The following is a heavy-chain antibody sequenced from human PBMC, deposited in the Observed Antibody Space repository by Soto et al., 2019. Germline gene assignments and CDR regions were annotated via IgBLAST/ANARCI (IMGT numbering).Heavy chain of an antibody. CDR2: IYDSGRT. CDR3: ARGRPSYGSGYYFDY. CDR1: SNYTGYYY. Sequence: SQTRRHPCTVSSNYTGYYYLCWIPPSPGKGLEWIGYIYDSGRTNYNPSLKSRVTISAETSKSQFALKVTSMTAADTAVYFCARGRPSYGSGYYFDYWGQGTLVTVS. V-gene: IGHV4-59*08. J-gene: IGHJ4*02. D-gene: IGHD3-10*01.